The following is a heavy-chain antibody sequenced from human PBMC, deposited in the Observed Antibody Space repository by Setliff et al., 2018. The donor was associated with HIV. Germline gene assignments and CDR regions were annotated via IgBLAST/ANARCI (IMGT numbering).Heavy chain of an antibody. CDR2: ISAYNGNT. CDR3: ARHRVGYSGYAIPILDY. Sequence: ASVKVSCKASGYTFTSYGISWVRQAPGQGLEWMGWISAYNGNTNYAQKLQGRVTISADKSVSTAYLQWSSLKASDTAMYYCARHRVGYSGYAIPILDYWAQGTLVTVSS. J-gene: IGHJ4*02. V-gene: IGHV1-18*01. CDR1: GYTFTSYG. D-gene: IGHD5-12*01.